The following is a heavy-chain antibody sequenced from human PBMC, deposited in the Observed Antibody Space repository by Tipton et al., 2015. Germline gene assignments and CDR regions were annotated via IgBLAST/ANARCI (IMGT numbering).Heavy chain of an antibody. V-gene: IGHV3-49*04. CDR2: IRSKGYGGTA. CDR1: GFIFGDYA. D-gene: IGHD3-9*01. CDR3: TRANYDILAGQDKGLDY. Sequence: SLRLSCTVSGFIFGDYAMSWVRQAPGKGLEWVGFIRSKGYGGTADYAASVKGRFSISRDDSKSIAYLQMNSLKTEDTAVYYCTRANYDILAGQDKGLDYWGQGTLVIVSS. J-gene: IGHJ4*02.